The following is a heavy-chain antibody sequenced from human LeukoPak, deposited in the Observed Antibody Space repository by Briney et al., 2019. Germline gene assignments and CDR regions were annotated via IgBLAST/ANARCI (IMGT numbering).Heavy chain of an antibody. Sequence: GGSLRLSCAASGFTFSNYWMHWVRQAPGKGLVWVSRINGDGSSTNYADSVKGRFTISRDNAKNTVNLQMNSLRAEDTAVYYCARDWFGTESWGQGTLVTVSS. CDR3: ARDWFGTES. CDR2: INGDGSST. J-gene: IGHJ5*02. CDR1: GFTFSNYW. D-gene: IGHD3/OR15-3a*01. V-gene: IGHV3-74*01.